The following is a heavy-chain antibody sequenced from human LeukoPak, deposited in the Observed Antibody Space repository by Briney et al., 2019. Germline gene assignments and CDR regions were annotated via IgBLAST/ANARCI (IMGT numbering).Heavy chain of an antibody. D-gene: IGHD4-17*01. V-gene: IGHV3-23*01. CDR3: APWAPLQTTVTTSDS. Sequence: GGSLRLSCAASGFTFSSYAMSCVRQAPGKGLEWVSAISGSGVSTYYADSVKGRFTISRDNSKNTLYLQMNSLTAEDTAVYYCAPWAPLQTTVTTSDSWGQGTLVTVSS. J-gene: IGHJ4*02. CDR1: GFTFSSYA. CDR2: ISGSGVST.